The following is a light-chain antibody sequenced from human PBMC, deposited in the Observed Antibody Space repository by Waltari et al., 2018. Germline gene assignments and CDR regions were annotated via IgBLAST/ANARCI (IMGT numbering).Light chain of an antibody. CDR2: DAS. CDR1: QSVSSY. CDR3: QQRSSWPL. Sequence: ESVLTQSPATLSLSPGERATLSCRASQSVSSYLAWYQQKPVQAPRLLIYDASNRATGIPARFSGSGSGTDFTLTISSLEPEDFAVYYCQQRSSWPLFGQGTKVEIK. V-gene: IGKV3-11*01. J-gene: IGKJ1*01.